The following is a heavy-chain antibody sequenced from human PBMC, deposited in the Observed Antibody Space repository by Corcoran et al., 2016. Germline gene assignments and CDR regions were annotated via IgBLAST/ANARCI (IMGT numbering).Heavy chain of an antibody. CDR1: GFTFSSYS. CDR2: ISSSSTI. CDR3: ARDVYYYDSSGYWAYYYYYGMDV. D-gene: IGHD3-22*01. Sequence: EVQLVESGGGLVQPGGSLRLSCAASGFTFSSYSMNWVRQAPGKGLEWVSYISSSSTIYYADSVKGRFTISRDNAKNSLYLQMNSLSAEETAVYYCARDVYYYDSSGYWAYYYYYGMDVWGQGTTVTVSS. J-gene: IGHJ6*02. V-gene: IGHV3-48*04.